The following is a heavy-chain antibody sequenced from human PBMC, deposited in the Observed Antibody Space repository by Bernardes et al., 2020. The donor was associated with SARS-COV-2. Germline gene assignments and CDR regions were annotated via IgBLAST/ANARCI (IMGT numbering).Heavy chain of an antibody. D-gene: IGHD4-4*01. Sequence: SVKVSCKASGGTFSSYAISWVRQAPGQGLEWMGGIIPIFGTANYAQKFQGRVTITADESTSTAYMELSSLRSEDTAVYYCARAGWSTGYYYYGMDVWGQGTTVTVSS. CDR3: ARAGWSTGYYYYGMDV. CDR1: GGTFSSYA. CDR2: IIPIFGTA. V-gene: IGHV1-69*13. J-gene: IGHJ6*02.